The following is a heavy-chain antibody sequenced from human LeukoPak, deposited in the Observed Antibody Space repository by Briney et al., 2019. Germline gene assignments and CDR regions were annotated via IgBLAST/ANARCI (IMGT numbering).Heavy chain of an antibody. CDR1: GFTFSPHT. J-gene: IGHJ4*02. CDR3: VRQSEGLDY. CDR2: ITENGSTK. D-gene: IGHD6-19*01. Sequence: PGGSLRLSCAASGFTFSPHTMHWVRQAPGKGLEWVAVITENGSTKYYAESVRGRFSVSRDDSKNTLHLQMSSLTTDDTAVYFCVRQSEGLDYWGQGTLVTVSS. V-gene: IGHV3-30-3*01.